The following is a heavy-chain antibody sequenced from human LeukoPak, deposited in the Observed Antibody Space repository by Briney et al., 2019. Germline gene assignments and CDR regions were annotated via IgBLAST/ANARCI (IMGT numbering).Heavy chain of an antibody. D-gene: IGHD5-24*01. CDR1: GYTFTGYY. Sequence: ASVKVSCKASGYTFTGYYMHWVRQAPGQGREWMGRINPNSGGTNYAQKFQGRGTIIRDTSIRTAYMELSRLRSDDTAVYYCATRWLQFHPWYFDLWGRGTLVTVSS. V-gene: IGHV1-2*06. CDR2: INPNSGGT. J-gene: IGHJ2*01. CDR3: ATRWLQFHPWYFDL.